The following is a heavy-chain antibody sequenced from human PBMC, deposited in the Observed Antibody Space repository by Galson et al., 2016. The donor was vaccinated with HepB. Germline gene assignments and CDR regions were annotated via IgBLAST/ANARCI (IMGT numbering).Heavy chain of an antibody. CDR3: ASHVLHDPMTHRLSYYYLDV. V-gene: IGHV1-69*02. D-gene: IGHD3-16*02. CDR1: GGTFNNYI. Sequence: SVKVSCKASGGTFNNYIINWVRQAPGQGLEWMGRIIPIFDIPNYAQKFQGRVTITADKSTSTAYMELSSLSSEDTAVYYCASHVLHDPMTHRLSYYYLDVWGKGTTVTVSS. CDR2: IIPIFDIP. J-gene: IGHJ6*03.